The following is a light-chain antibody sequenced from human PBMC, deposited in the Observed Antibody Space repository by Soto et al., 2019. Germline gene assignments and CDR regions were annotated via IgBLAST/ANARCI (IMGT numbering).Light chain of an antibody. CDR1: SSDVGGYKS. CDR3: CSYVGSYSYV. J-gene: IGLJ1*01. Sequence: QSVLTQPRSVSGSPGQSVTVSCIGTSSDVGGYKSVSWYQQYPGKAPKLIIYDVSERPSGVPNRFSGSKSGNTASLTISGLQAEDEADYYCCSYVGSYSYVFGTGTKLTVL. CDR2: DVS. V-gene: IGLV2-11*01.